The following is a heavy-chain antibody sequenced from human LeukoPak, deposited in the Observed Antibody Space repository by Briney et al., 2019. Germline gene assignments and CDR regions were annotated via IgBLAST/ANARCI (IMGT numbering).Heavy chain of an antibody. D-gene: IGHD5-18*01. J-gene: IGHJ4*02. CDR1: GYTFTGYY. CDR3: ARGEDTAIDY. CDR2: INPSSGGT. Sequence: ASVKVSCKASGYTFTGYYMHWVRQAPGQGLEWMGWINPSSGGTNYAQKFQGRVTMTRDTSISTAYMELSRLRSDDTAVYYCARGEDTAIDYWGQGTLVTVSS. V-gene: IGHV1-2*02.